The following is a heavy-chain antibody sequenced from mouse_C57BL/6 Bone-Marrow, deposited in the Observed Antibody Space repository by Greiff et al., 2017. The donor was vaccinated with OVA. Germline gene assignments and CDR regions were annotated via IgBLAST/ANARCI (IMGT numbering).Heavy chain of an antibody. J-gene: IGHJ4*01. D-gene: IGHD1-1*01. CDR1: GFSLTSYA. CDR2: IWTGGGT. V-gene: IGHV2-9-1*01. Sequence: VQLQESGPGLVAPSQSLSITCTVSGFSLTSYAISWVRQPPGKGLEWLGVIWTGGGTNYNSALKSRLSISKDNSKSQVFLKMNSLQTDDTARYYCARNSDYGSTLYAMDYWGQGTSVTVSS. CDR3: ARNSDYGSTLYAMDY.